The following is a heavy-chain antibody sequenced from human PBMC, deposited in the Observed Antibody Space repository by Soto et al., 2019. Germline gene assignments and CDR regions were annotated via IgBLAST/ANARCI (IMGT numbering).Heavy chain of an antibody. D-gene: IGHD4-17*01. CDR1: GGSISTYY. J-gene: IGHJ4*02. CDR2: INYSGST. V-gene: IGHV4-59*01. CDR3: ARSRYGAVTNPYFFDY. Sequence: QVQLQESGPGLVKPSETLSLICTVSGGSISTYYWSWIRQPPGKGLEWIGYINYSGSTNYNPSLKSRVTISRDTSKNQFSLRLGSVTAADTAVYYCARSRYGAVTNPYFFDYWGQGTLVSVSS.